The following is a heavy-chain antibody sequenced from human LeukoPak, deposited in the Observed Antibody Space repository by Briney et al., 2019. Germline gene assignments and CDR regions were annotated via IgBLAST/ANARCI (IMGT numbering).Heavy chain of an antibody. D-gene: IGHD2-2*01. CDR1: GGSFSGYY. Sequence: SETLSLTCAVSGGSFSGYYWSWIRQPPGKGLEWVGEINHSGSTNYNPYHKSRVTISVDTSKNQFSLKLSSVTAADTAVYYCARGGYCSSTSCYFSLRNWFDPWGQGTLVTVSS. CDR3: ARGGYCSSTSCYFSLRNWFDP. V-gene: IGHV4-34*01. J-gene: IGHJ5*02. CDR2: INHSGST.